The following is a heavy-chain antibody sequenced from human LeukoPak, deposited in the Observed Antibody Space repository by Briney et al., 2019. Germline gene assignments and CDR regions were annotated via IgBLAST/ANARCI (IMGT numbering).Heavy chain of an antibody. CDR3: ARGAPYSSGYFQH. CDR1: GGSFSGYY. J-gene: IGHJ1*01. CDR2: INHSGST. Sequence: SETLSLTCAVYGGSFSGYYWSWIRQPPGKGLEWIGEINHSGSTNYNPSLKSRVTISVDTPKNQFSLKLSSVTAADTAVYYCARGAPYSSGYFQHWGQGTLVTVSS. D-gene: IGHD6-25*01. V-gene: IGHV4-34*01.